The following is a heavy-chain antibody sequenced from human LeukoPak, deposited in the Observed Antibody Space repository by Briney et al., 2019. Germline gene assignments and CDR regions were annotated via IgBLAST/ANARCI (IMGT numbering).Heavy chain of an antibody. V-gene: IGHV1-69*05. J-gene: IGHJ4*02. CDR2: IIPIFGTA. CDR1: GGTFSSYA. Sequence: ASVKVSCKASGGTFSSYAISWVRQAPGQGLEWMGGIIPIFGTANYAQKFQGRVTITTDESTSTAYMELSSLRSEDTAVYYCARDPRNYGQQLVIGGDYWGQGTLVTVSS. D-gene: IGHD6-13*01. CDR3: ARDPRNYGQQLVIGGDY.